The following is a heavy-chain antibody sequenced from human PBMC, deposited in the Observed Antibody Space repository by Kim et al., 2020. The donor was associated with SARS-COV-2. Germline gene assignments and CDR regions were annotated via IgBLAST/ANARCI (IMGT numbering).Heavy chain of an antibody. D-gene: IGHD5-12*01. CDR1: GYTFTSYY. CDR2: INPSGGST. V-gene: IGHV1-46*01. CDR3: ARETLRPFGYSGYDSLQYYYYYGMDV. J-gene: IGHJ6*02. Sequence: ASVKVSCKASGYTFTSYYMHWVRQAPGQGLEWMGIINPSGGSTSYAQKFQGRVTMTRDTSTSTVYMELSSLRSEDTAVYYCARETLRPFGYSGYDSLQYYYYYGMDVWGQGTTVTVSS.